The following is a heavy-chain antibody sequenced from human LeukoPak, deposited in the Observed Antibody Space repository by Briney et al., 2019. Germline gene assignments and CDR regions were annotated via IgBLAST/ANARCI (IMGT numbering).Heavy chain of an antibody. D-gene: IGHD6-19*01. Sequence: SETLSLTCTVSGDSISGFYWSWIRQPPGKGLEWIGYIYYSGSTNYNPSLKSRVTISVDTSKSQFSLKLTSVTAADTAVYYCARRSSGWSPFDYWGQGTLVTVSS. CDR3: ARRSSGWSPFDY. V-gene: IGHV4-59*08. CDR2: IYYSGST. J-gene: IGHJ4*02. CDR1: GDSISGFY.